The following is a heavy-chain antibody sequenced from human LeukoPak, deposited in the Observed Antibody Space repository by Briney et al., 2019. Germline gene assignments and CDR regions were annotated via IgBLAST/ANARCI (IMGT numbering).Heavy chain of an antibody. J-gene: IGHJ4*02. Sequence: PGGSLRLSCAASGFTFSSYSMNWVRQAPGKGLEWVSSISSSSSYIYYADSVKGRFTISRDNAKNSLYLQMNSLRAEDTAVYYCARARCSGGSCYHFDYWGQGTLVTVSS. CDR1: GFTFSSYS. CDR3: ARARCSGGSCYHFDY. CDR2: ISSSSSYI. D-gene: IGHD2-15*01. V-gene: IGHV3-21*01.